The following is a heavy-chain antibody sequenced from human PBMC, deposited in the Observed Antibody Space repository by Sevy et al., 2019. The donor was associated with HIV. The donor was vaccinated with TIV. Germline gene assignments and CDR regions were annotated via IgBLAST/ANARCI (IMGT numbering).Heavy chain of an antibody. Sequence: ASVKVSCKASGYTLNNYGISWVRQAPGQGLEWIGWITAYKDNTNYSQNFQGRVTMTTDTSTSTAYMELRSLRSDDTAVYYCTRVDPYYEFGDVWGQGTTVTVSS. V-gene: IGHV1-18*01. J-gene: IGHJ6*02. CDR2: ITAYKDNT. CDR3: TRVDPYYEFGDV. D-gene: IGHD3-3*01. CDR1: GYTLNNYG.